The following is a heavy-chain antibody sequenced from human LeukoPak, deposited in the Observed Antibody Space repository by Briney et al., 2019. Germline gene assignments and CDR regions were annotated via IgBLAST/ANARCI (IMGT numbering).Heavy chain of an antibody. J-gene: IGHJ6*02. CDR2: IYPGDSDT. Sequence: GESLKISCKGSGYSFTSYWIGWVRQMPGKSLEWMGIIYPGDSDTRYSPSFQGQVTISADKSISTAYLQWSSLKASDTAMYYCARQPVYSYGSHYYYGMDVWGQGTTVTVSS. D-gene: IGHD5-18*01. CDR3: ARQPVYSYGSHYYYGMDV. CDR1: GYSFTSYW. V-gene: IGHV5-51*01.